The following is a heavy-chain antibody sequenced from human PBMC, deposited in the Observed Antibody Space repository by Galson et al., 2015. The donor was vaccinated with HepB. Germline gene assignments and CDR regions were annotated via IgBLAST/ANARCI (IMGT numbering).Heavy chain of an antibody. Sequence: SLRLSCAASGFTFSSYAMTWVRQAPGKGLEWVSSISGSGGNTYYADSVKGRFTISRDNSKNTLSLQMNSLRAEDTAVYYCARSPPRGVGPKEFDLWGRGTLVTVSS. CDR1: GFTFSSYA. D-gene: IGHD1-26*01. V-gene: IGHV3-23*01. CDR3: ARSPPRGVGPKEFDL. J-gene: IGHJ2*01. CDR2: ISGSGGNT.